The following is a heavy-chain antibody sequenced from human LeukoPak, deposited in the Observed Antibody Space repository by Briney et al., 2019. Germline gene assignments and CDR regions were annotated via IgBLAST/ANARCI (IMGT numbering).Heavy chain of an antibody. V-gene: IGHV3-30*12. D-gene: IGHD4-23*01. CDR1: GFTFSSYG. CDR3: ARQGIYGGNSGGAFDF. CDR2: ISYDGSNK. Sequence: GGSLRLSCAASGFTFSSYGMHWVRQAPGKGLEWVAVISYDGSNKYYADSVKGRFTISRDNSKNTLYLQMNSLRPEDTAVYYCARQGIYGGNSGGAFDFWGQGTMVTVSS. J-gene: IGHJ3*01.